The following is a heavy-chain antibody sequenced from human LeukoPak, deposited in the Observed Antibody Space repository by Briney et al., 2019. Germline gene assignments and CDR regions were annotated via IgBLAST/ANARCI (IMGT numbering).Heavy chain of an antibody. CDR3: ARDTTVGATYPGLY. Sequence: GGSLRLSCAASGFTFSSYSMNWVRQAPGKGLEWVSSISSSSSYIYYADSVKGRFTISRDNAKNSLYLQMDSLRAEDTAVYYCARDTTVGATYPGLYWGQGTLVTVSS. D-gene: IGHD1-26*01. CDR1: GFTFSSYS. J-gene: IGHJ4*02. V-gene: IGHV3-21*01. CDR2: ISSSSSYI.